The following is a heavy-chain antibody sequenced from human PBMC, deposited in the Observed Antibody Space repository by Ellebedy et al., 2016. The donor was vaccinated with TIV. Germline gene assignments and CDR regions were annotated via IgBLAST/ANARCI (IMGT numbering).Heavy chain of an antibody. D-gene: IGHD5-24*01. Sequence: SETLSLXXTVSGGSISNYYWTWIRQPPGKGLEWIGYIYSSGSTNYNPSLKSRVTISVDTSKNQFSLNLNSVTAADAAVYYCARRGQMEILRHAFEIWGQGTMVIV. CDR3: ARRGQMEILRHAFEI. CDR1: GGSISNYY. V-gene: IGHV4-59*01. J-gene: IGHJ3*02. CDR2: IYSSGST.